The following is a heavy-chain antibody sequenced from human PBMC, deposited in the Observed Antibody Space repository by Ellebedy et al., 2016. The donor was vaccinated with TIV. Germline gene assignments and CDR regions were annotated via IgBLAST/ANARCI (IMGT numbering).Heavy chain of an antibody. V-gene: IGHV3-7*03. D-gene: IGHD1-26*01. CDR1: GFTLSNYW. J-gene: IGHJ4*02. CDR3: ARRRGSYSFDY. CDR2: IQNDGSEK. Sequence: GGSLRLSCVVSGFTLSNYWMSWVRQAPGKGLEWVANIQNDGSEKYYVDSVKGRFTISRDNAKNSPYLQMSSLRVEDTAMDYCARRRGSYSFDYWGRGTLVTVSS.